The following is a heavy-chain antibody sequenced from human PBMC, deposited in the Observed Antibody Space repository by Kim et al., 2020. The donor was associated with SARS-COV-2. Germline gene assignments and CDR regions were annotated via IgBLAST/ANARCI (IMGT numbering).Heavy chain of an antibody. Sequence: HPDSVKSRITISRDNSKNTTYLQMNSRRAEDTAVYYCARGGSYYYYGMDVWGQGTTVTVSS. CDR3: ARGGSYYYYGMDV. D-gene: IGHD3-16*01. V-gene: IGHV3-53*01. J-gene: IGHJ6*02.